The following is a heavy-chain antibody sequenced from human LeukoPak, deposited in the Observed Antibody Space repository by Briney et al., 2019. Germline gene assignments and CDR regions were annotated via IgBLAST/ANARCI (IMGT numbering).Heavy chain of an antibody. J-gene: IGHJ4*02. Sequence: PGGSLRLSCAASGFTFRSYAMSWVRQAPGKGLEWVSGISGSGDTTFYADSVKGRFTISRDNPKNTLYLQMNSLRAEDTAIYYCAKDFIGGQGTLVTVSS. D-gene: IGHD2-15*01. V-gene: IGHV3-23*01. CDR2: ISGSGDTT. CDR1: GFTFRSYA. CDR3: AKDFI.